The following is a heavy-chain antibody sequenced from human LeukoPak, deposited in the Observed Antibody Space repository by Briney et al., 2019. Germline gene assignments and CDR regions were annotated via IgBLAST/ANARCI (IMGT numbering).Heavy chain of an antibody. J-gene: IGHJ4*02. CDR2: IYYSGST. V-gene: IGHV4-39*07. CDR3: ARDLSWGIAVAGSFDY. Sequence: SETLSLTCTVSGGSINSSSYYWGWIRQPPGKGLEWIGSIYYSGSTYYNPSLKSRVTISVDTSKNQFSLKLSSVTAADTAVYYCARDLSWGIAVAGSFDYWGQGTLVTVSS. D-gene: IGHD6-19*01. CDR1: GGSINSSSYY.